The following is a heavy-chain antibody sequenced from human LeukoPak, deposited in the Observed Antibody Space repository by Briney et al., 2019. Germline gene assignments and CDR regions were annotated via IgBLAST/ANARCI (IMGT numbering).Heavy chain of an antibody. V-gene: IGHV3-30-3*01. CDR2: TSYDGSKK. J-gene: IGHJ5*02. Sequence: GGSLRLSCAASGFTFRAHSMHWVRQAPGKGLGWVAFTSYDGSKKYYGDSVKGRFTISRDNSKNTLYLQMSTLRAEDTAVYYCTRNPEMQYWFDPWGQGTLVTVSS. D-gene: IGHD2/OR15-2a*01. CDR1: GFTFRAHS. CDR3: TRNPEMQYWFDP.